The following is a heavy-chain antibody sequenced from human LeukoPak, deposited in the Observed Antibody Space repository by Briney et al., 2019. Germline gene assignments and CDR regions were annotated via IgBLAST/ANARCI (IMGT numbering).Heavy chain of an antibody. V-gene: IGHV3-21*01. CDR1: GFTFSSYS. D-gene: IGHD6-13*01. J-gene: IGHJ4*02. CDR3: ARDRQQQLVRAPFDY. CDR2: ISSSSSYI. Sequence: GGSLRLSCAASGFTFSSYSMNWVRQAPGKGLEWVSSISSSSSYIYYADSVKGRFTISRDNAKNSLYLQMNSLRAEDTAVYYCARDRQQQLVRAPFDYWDQGTLVTVSS.